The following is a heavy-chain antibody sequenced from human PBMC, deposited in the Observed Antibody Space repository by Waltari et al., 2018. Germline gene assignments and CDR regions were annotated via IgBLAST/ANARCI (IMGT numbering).Heavy chain of an antibody. Sequence: EVQLVESGGDLIQPGGSLRLSCAASGFTFADYTMHWVRQAPGKGLEWVSLISWDGGSTYYADSVKGRFTSSRDNSKNSLYLQMNSLRTEDTALYYCAKDSGASMAENYFDYWGQGTLVTVSS. J-gene: IGHJ4*02. D-gene: IGHD6-19*01. V-gene: IGHV3-43*01. CDR2: ISWDGGST. CDR1: GFTFADYT. CDR3: AKDSGASMAENYFDY.